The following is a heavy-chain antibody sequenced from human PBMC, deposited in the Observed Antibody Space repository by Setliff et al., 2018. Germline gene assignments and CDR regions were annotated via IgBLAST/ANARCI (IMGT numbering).Heavy chain of an antibody. V-gene: IGHV3-33*08. Sequence: GGSLRLSCAASEFILSSVAMNWVRQSPSKGLEWVAVIWDDGVKKYHADSVKGRFTISRDNSKNTLYLQMNSLRPEDTAVYYCARTCSGSGCYAGLESWGQGTPVTVSS. CDR3: ARTCSGSGCYAGLES. CDR1: EFILSSVA. D-gene: IGHD2-15*01. J-gene: IGHJ4*02. CDR2: IWDDGVKK.